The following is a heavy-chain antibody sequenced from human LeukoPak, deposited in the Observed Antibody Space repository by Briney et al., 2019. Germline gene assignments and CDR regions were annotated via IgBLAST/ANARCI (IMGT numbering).Heavy chain of an antibody. J-gene: IGHJ3*02. V-gene: IGHV1-2*02. CDR2: INPNSGGT. CDR1: GCTFTGYY. Sequence: ASVKVSCKASGCTFTGYYMHWVRQAPGQGLEWMGWINPNSGGTNYAQKFQGRVTMTRDTSISTAYMELSRLRSDDTAVYYCARTYYYDSSGYYSYAFDIWGQGTMVTVSS. D-gene: IGHD3-22*01. CDR3: ARTYYYDSSGYYSYAFDI.